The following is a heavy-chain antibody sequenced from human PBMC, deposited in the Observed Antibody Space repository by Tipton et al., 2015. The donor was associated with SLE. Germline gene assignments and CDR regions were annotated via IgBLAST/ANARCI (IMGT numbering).Heavy chain of an antibody. CDR2: IYNTGSA. D-gene: IGHD6-6*01. Sequence: GLVKPSETLSLTCTVSGESIKNYFWTWIRQPPGKGLEWIGFIYNTGSADSNPSLKSRVTMSLDTSKNRFSLNLSSVTTADTAVYYCARRGGYSSSSWYVDLWGRGTLVSVSS. V-gene: IGHV4-59*01. CDR3: ARRGGYSSSSWYVDL. J-gene: IGHJ2*01. CDR1: GESIKNYF.